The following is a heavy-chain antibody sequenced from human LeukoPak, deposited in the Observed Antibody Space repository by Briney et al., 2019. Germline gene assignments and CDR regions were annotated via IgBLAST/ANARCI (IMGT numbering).Heavy chain of an antibody. D-gene: IGHD3-22*01. Sequence: PSETLSLTCTVSGGSVSSGSYYWSWIRQPPGKGLEWLGYISYTGSTNYNPSLVSRVTISVDTSKNHFSLKLSSVTAADTAVYYCAREAHYYDSSGYYWGYYFDYWGQGTLVTVSS. CDR2: ISYTGST. V-gene: IGHV4-61*03. CDR1: GGSVSSGSYY. CDR3: AREAHYYDSSGYYWGYYFDY. J-gene: IGHJ4*02.